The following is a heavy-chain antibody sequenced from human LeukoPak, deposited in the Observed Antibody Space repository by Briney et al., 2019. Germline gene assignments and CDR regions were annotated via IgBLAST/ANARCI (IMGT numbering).Heavy chain of an antibody. J-gene: IGHJ4*02. D-gene: IGHD1-1*01. CDR1: GFTFRNYG. V-gene: IGHV3-30*19. CDR2: ISYDGSKK. Sequence: GGSLRLSCAASGFTFRNYGIHWVRQAPGKGLEWVAVISYDGSKKYYADYVKGRFTISRDKSKNTLYLQMNSLRPEDTAVYYCARDVSAVGGLERPATLGYWGQGTLVTVSS. CDR3: ARDVSAVGGLERPATLGY.